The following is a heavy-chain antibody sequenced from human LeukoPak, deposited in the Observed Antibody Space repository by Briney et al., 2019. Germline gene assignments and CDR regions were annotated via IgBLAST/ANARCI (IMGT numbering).Heavy chain of an antibody. CDR2: ISFNSDYI. D-gene: IGHD6-13*01. V-gene: IGHV3-21*01. CDR1: GFTFSAYS. J-gene: IGHJ4*02. Sequence: PGGSLRLSCVVSGFTFSAYSMNWVRQAPGNGLEWVSSISFNSDYIYYADSVKGRFTISRDDAKNSLYLQMNSLRAEDTAVYYCARYPLSSSWYFFDYWGQGTLVTVSS. CDR3: ARYPLSSSWYFFDY.